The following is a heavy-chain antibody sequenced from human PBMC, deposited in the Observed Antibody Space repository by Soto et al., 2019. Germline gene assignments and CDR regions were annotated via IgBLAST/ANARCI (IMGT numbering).Heavy chain of an antibody. D-gene: IGHD5-18*01. CDR2: VIPMLGKA. CDR1: GGTLSAHT. CDR3: ARMREYTYGLIDY. V-gene: IGHV1-69*02. Sequence: QVQLVQSGAEVKKPGSSVKVSCKASGGTLSAHTINWVRQAPGQGLEWMGRVIPMLGKANYAQKLQGRVTITADKSTRTAYMELRSLRSDDTAVYYCARMREYTYGLIDYWGQGTLVTVSS. J-gene: IGHJ4*02.